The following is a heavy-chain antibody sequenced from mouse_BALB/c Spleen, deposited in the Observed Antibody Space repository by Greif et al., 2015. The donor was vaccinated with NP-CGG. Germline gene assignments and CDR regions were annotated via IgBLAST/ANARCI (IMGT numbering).Heavy chain of an antibody. J-gene: IGHJ2*01. CDR2: IWAGGST. CDR1: GFSLTSYS. Sequence: VHLVESGPGLVAPSQSLSITCTVSGFSLTSYSVHWVRQPPGKGLEWLGVIWAGGSTNYNSALMSRLSISKDNSKSQVFLKMNGLQTDDTAMYYCASGGGTYYFDYWGQGTTLTVSS. D-gene: IGHD4-1*01. CDR3: ASGGGTYYFDY. V-gene: IGHV2-9*02.